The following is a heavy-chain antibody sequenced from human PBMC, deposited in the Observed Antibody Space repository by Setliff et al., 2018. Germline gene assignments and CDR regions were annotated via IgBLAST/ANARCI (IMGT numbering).Heavy chain of an antibody. Sequence: PSETLSLTCTVSGGSISSYYWSWIRQHPGKGLEWIGYIYYSGSTYYNPSLKSRVTISVDTSKNQFSLKLSSVTAADTAVYYCARDRRIVGARHAFDIWGQGTMVTVS. D-gene: IGHD1-26*01. V-gene: IGHV4-59*06. CDR3: ARDRRIVGARHAFDI. CDR1: GGSISSYY. CDR2: IYYSGST. J-gene: IGHJ3*02.